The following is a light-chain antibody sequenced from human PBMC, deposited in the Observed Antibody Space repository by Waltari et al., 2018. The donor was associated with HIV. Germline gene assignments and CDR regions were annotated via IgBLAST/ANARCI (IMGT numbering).Light chain of an antibody. V-gene: IGLV7-46*01. CDR1: TGALTSGPY. CDR2: DTS. J-gene: IGLJ3*02. CDR3: LLSYSGAWV. Sequence: QAVVTQEPSLTVSPGGTVTLTFGSRTGALTSGPYLSWFLQKPGQAPRTLIYDTSDKHSWTPARFSGSLLGGKAALTLSGAQPEDEAVYYCLLSYSGAWVFGGGTKLTVL.